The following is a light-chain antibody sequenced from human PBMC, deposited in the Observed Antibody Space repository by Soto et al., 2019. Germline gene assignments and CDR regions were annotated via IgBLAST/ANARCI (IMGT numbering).Light chain of an antibody. CDR2: GNS. CDR1: SSNIGAGYD. Sequence: QSVLTQPPSVSGAPGQRVTISRTGSSSNIGAGYDVHWYQQLPGTAPKLLIYGNSNRPSGVPDRFSGSKSGTSASLVITGLQAEDEADYYCQSYDSSFNWVFGGGTKLTVL. J-gene: IGLJ3*02. CDR3: QSYDSSFNWV. V-gene: IGLV1-40*01.